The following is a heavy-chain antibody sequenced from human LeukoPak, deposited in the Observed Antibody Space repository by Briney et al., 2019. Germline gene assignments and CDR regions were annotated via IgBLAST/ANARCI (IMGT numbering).Heavy chain of an antibody. D-gene: IGHD6-13*01. CDR3: AKVGVWVAAPFDP. Sequence: PSETLSLTCTVSGGSISSGGYYWSWIRQHPGKGLEWIGYIYCSGSTYYDPSLKSRVTISVDTSKNQFSLKLSSVTAADTAVYYCAKVGVWVAAPFDPWGQGTLVTVSS. J-gene: IGHJ5*02. CDR2: IYCSGST. V-gene: IGHV4-31*03. CDR1: GGSISSGGYY.